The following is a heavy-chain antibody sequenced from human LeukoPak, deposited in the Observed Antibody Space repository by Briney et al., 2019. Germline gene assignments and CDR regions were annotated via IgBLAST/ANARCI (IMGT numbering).Heavy chain of an antibody. CDR2: KNPNSGNT. Sequence: PGASVKVSCKASGYTFTSYDINWVQQATGQGLEWMGWKNPNSGNTGYAQKFQGRVTMTRNTSISTAYMELSSLRSEDTAVYYCARGFSGGIGFDYWGQGTLVTVSS. J-gene: IGHJ4*02. CDR1: GYTFTSYD. V-gene: IGHV1-8*01. D-gene: IGHD1-26*01. CDR3: ARGFSGGIGFDY.